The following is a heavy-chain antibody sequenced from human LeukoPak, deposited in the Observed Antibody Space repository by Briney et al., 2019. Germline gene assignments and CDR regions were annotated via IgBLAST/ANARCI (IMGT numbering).Heavy chain of an antibody. CDR1: GGSFSGYY. Sequence: SETLSLTCAVYGGSFSGYYWSWIRQPPGKGLEWIGEINHSGSTNYNPSLQSRVTISVDTSKNQFSLKLSSVTAADTAVYYCARGGQEVWFDPWGQGTLVTVSS. V-gene: IGHV4-34*01. CDR3: ARGGQEVWFDP. J-gene: IGHJ5*02. CDR2: INHSGST.